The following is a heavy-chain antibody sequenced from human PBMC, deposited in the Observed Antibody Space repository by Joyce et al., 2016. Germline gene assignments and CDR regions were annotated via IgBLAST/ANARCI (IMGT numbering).Heavy chain of an antibody. Sequence: EIQLVESGGGLVQPGMSLRLSCEASGFKFNDYAMHWVRQAPGKGLEWVSCIGWNSGGSGYADSVEGRFTISRDNAKNSLYLQINSLRPEDTAFYYCAKDRLYSGSGFDFWGQGTLVTVSS. CDR2: IGWNSGGS. CDR1: GFKFNDYA. J-gene: IGHJ4*02. D-gene: IGHD5-12*01. V-gene: IGHV3-9*01. CDR3: AKDRLYSGSGFDF.